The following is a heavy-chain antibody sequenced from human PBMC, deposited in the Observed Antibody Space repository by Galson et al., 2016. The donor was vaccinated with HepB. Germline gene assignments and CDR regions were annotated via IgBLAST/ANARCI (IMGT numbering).Heavy chain of an antibody. Sequence: TLSLTCTVSGGSISSGDYYWSWIRQPPGKGLEWIGYIYYSGSTYYNPSLRSRVTLSVDTSKNQFSLNLTSVTAADTAVYYCARDFDGSSHSYYYATDVWGQGTTVTVSS. CDR2: IYYSGST. V-gene: IGHV4-30-4*01. CDR3: ARDFDGSSHSYYYATDV. CDR1: GGSISSGDYY. D-gene: IGHD3-9*01. J-gene: IGHJ6*02.